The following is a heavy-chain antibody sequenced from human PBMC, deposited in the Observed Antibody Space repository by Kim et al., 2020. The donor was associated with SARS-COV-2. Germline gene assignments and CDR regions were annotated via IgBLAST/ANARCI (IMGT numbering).Heavy chain of an antibody. CDR1: GGSISSYY. Sequence: SETLSLTCTVSGGSISSYYWSWIRQPPGKGLEWIGYIYYSGSTNYNPSLKSRVTISVDTSKNQFSLKLNSVTAADTAVYYCARASVVPAAIYFDYWGQGTLVTVST. V-gene: IGHV4-59*08. J-gene: IGHJ4*02. CDR3: ARASVVPAAIYFDY. CDR2: IYYSGST. D-gene: IGHD2-2*01.